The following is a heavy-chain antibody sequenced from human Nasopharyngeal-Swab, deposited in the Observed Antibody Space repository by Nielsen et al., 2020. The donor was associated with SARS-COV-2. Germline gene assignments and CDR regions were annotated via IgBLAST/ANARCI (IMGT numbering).Heavy chain of an antibody. CDR2: INHIGST. CDR1: GGSFSDYY. CDR3: AGRIVGPHLGDFDY. Sequence: SETLSLTCAVYGGSFSDYYWSWIRQPPGKGLEWIGEINHIGSTNYNPSLKSRVTISVDTSKNQFSLKLSSVTAADTAMYYCAGRIVGPHLGDFDYWGQGTLVTVSS. D-gene: IGHD1-26*01. V-gene: IGHV4-34*01. J-gene: IGHJ4*02.